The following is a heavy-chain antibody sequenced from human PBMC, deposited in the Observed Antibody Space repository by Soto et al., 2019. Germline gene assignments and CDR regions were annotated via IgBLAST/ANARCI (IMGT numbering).Heavy chain of an antibody. V-gene: IGHV3-23*01. CDR3: AKDPNGEFVGAIEY. D-gene: IGHD2-15*01. CDR1: GFTFTKYA. Sequence: EVQLLESGGGLVQPGGSLRLSCAASGFTFTKYAMSWVRQAPGKGLEWVSGISASGGSTYYADSVKGRFTISRDKSKNTQSQQKNSLRAEDTALHYCAKDPNGEFVGAIEYWGQVTMVTVSS. J-gene: IGHJ3*01. CDR2: ISASGGST.